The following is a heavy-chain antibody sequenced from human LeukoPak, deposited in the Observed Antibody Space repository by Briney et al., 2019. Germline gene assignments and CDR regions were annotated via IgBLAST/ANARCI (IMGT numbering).Heavy chain of an antibody. V-gene: IGHV4-39*01. D-gene: IGHD4/OR15-4a*01. Sequence: SETLSLTCTVSGGSLSSTNYYGGWIRQPPGKGLEWIGSIYYSGSTYYNPSLESRVTMSVDTSKNQFSLKMTSVTAADTAVYCCARQNGAGWYIDHWGQGTLVTVSS. CDR3: ARQNGAGWYIDH. CDR1: GGSLSSTNYY. CDR2: IYYSGST. J-gene: IGHJ4*02.